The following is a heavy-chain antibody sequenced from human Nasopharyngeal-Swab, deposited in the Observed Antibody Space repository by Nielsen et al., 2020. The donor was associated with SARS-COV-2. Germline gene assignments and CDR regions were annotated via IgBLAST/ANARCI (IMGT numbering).Heavy chain of an antibody. CDR2: ISWNSGSI. D-gene: IGHD6-19*01. Sequence: LSLTCAASGFTFDDYAMHWVRQAPGKGLEWVSGISWNSGSIGYADSVKGRFTISRDNAKNSLYLQMNSLRAEDTALYYCAGIAGAGGPFDYWGQGTLVTVSS. V-gene: IGHV3-9*01. CDR3: AGIAGAGGPFDY. CDR1: GFTFDDYA. J-gene: IGHJ4*02.